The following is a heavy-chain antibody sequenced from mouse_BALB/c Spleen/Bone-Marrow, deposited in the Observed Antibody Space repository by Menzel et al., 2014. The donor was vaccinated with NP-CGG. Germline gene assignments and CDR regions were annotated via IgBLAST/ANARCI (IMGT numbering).Heavy chain of an antibody. J-gene: IGHJ3*01. CDR2: ILPGSGSS. CDR1: GYTFSSYW. V-gene: IGHV1-9*01. CDR3: ARDYDGYYGFAY. Sequence: VNVVESGAELMKPGASVKISCKATGYTFSSYWIEWVKQRPGHGLEWIGEILPGSGSSNYNEKFKGKATFTAETSPNTAYMQLSSLTSEDSAVYYCARDYDGYYGFAYWGQGTLVTVSA. D-gene: IGHD2-3*01.